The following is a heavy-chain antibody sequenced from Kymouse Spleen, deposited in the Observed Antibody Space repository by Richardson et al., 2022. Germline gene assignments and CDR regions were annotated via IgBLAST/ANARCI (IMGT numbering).Heavy chain of an antibody. V-gene: IGHV3-30*18. CDR3: AKGDGSGSFYYYGMDV. CDR1: GFTFSSYG. J-gene: IGHJ6*02. Sequence: QVQLVESGGGVVQPGRSLRLSCAASGFTFSSYGMHWVRQAPGKGLEWVAVISYDGSNKYYADSVKGRFTISRDNSKNTLYLQMNSLRAEDTAVYYCAKGDGSGSFYYYGMDVWGQGTTVTVSS. CDR2: ISYDGSNK. D-gene: IGHD3-10*01.